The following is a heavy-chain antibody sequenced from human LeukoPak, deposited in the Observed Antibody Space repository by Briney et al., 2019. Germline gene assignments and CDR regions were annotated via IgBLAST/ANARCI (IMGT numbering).Heavy chain of an antibody. CDR2: INSDGSTT. V-gene: IGHV3-74*01. CDR1: GFTFSSYW. J-gene: IGHJ6*02. Sequence: GGSLRLSCAASGFTFSSYWMYWVRQAPGKGLVWVSRINSDGSTTSYADSVKGRFTISRGNAKNTLYLQMNSLRAEDTAVYYCARVGTTSNFYDYYGMDGWGQGTTVTVSS. CDR3: ARVGTTSNFYDYYGMDG. D-gene: IGHD2/OR15-2a*01.